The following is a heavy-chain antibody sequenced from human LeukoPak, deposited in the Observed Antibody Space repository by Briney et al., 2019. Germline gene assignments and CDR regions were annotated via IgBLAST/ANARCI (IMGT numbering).Heavy chain of an antibody. CDR3: ARTSYSGTYYWFDP. CDR2: IYYSGST. V-gene: IGHV4-59*08. D-gene: IGHD1-26*01. J-gene: IGHJ5*02. CDR1: GDSISRYY. Sequence: SETLSLTCTVSGDSISRYYWSWIRQSPGKGLEWIGYIYYSGSTDYNPSLKSRATISIDTSKTQLYLNLSSVTASDTAAYYCARTSYSGTYYWFDPWGQGTVVTVSS.